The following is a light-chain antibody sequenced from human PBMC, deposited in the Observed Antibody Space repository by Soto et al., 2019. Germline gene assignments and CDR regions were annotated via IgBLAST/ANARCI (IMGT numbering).Light chain of an antibody. Sequence: DIQLTQSPSSLSASVGDRVTITCQASQDIKNYLNWYQQKSGKAPKLLIYDASNLETGVPSRFSGSGSGTDFTFTINSLQPEDFATYYCQQYDNLPLMYTFGQGTKVEIK. V-gene: IGKV1-33*01. CDR1: QDIKNY. CDR3: QQYDNLPLMYT. CDR2: DAS. J-gene: IGKJ2*01.